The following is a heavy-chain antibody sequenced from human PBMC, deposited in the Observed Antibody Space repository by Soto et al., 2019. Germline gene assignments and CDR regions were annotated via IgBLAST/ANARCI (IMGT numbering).Heavy chain of an antibody. V-gene: IGHV2-5*02. CDR1: GFSLSTSGVG. CDR2: IYWDDDK. Sequence: QITLKESGPTLVKPTQTLTLTCTFSGFSLSTSGVGVGWIRQPPGKALEWLALIYWDDDKRYSPSLKSRLTITKDTSKHQVVLTLTNMDPVDTATYYCAHSRDGYNLGGCWLAWGQGTLVTVSS. J-gene: IGHJ5*02. D-gene: IGHD5-12*01. CDR3: AHSRDGYNLGGCWLA.